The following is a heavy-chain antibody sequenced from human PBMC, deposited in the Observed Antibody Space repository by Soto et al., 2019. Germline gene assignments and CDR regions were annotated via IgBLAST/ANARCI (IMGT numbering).Heavy chain of an antibody. V-gene: IGHV4-31*03. CDR1: GGSISSGGYY. CDR2: IYHSGNT. J-gene: IGHJ6*02. D-gene: IGHD3-10*01. CDR3: ARAHPKGAYGSGSPALYYYGMDV. Sequence: SETLSLTCSVSGGSISSGGYYWSWIRQLPGKDLEWIGYIYHSGNTYYNSSLKSRLTISVDTSKNQFSLKLTSVTAADTAVYYCARAHPKGAYGSGSPALYYYGMDVWGQGTTVTVSS.